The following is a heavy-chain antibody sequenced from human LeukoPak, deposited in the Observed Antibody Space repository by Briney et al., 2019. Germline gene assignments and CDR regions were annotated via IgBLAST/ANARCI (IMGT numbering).Heavy chain of an antibody. Sequence: PGRSLRLSCAASGFTFSSYAMHWVRQAPGKGLEWVAVISYDGCNKYYADSVKGRFTISRDNSKNTLYLQMNSLRAEDTAVYYCARDGVTGNYWYFDLWGRGTLVTVSS. CDR2: ISYDGCNK. CDR1: GFTFSSYA. V-gene: IGHV3-30-3*01. J-gene: IGHJ2*01. D-gene: IGHD1-20*01. CDR3: ARDGVTGNYWYFDL.